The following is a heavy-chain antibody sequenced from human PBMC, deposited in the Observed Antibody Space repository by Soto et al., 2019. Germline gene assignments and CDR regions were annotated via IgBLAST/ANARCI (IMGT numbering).Heavy chain of an antibody. V-gene: IGHV1-69*01. CDR2: IIPIFGTA. J-gene: IGHJ4*02. CDR3: ARPLHYYDSRAQGFDY. D-gene: IGHD3-22*01. CDR1: GGTFSSYA. Sequence: QVQLVQSGAEVKKPGSSVKVSCKASGGTFSSYAISWVRQAPGQGLEWMGGIIPIFGTANYAQKFQGRVTITADESTSTAYMELSSLRSEDTAMYYCARPLHYYDSRAQGFDYWGQGTLVTVSS.